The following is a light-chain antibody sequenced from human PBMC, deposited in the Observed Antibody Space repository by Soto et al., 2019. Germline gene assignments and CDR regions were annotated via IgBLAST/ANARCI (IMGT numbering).Light chain of an antibody. Sequence: QSALTQPASVSGSPGQSITISCTGTSSDVGSCNCVSWYQQHPGKAPTLMIYEVNKRPSGVSNRFSGSKSGNTASLTISGLQAEDEADYYCCSYTGSSTPYVFGTGTQLTVL. CDR1: SSDVGSCNC. J-gene: IGLJ1*01. CDR3: CSYTGSSTPYV. V-gene: IGLV2-23*02. CDR2: EVN.